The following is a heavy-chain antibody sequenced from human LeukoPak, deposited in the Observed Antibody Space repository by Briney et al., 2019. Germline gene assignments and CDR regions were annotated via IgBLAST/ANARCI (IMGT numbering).Heavy chain of an antibody. CDR3: ARTWYGDYDMAY. CDR1: GYTFTGYY. Sequence: ASVKVSCKASGYTFTGYYMHWVRQAPGQGLEWMGWINPNSGGTNYAQKFQGRVTMTRDMSTSTVYMELSSLRSEDTAVYYCARTWYGDYDMAYWGQGTLVTVSS. J-gene: IGHJ4*02. CDR2: INPNSGGT. D-gene: IGHD4-17*01. V-gene: IGHV1-2*02.